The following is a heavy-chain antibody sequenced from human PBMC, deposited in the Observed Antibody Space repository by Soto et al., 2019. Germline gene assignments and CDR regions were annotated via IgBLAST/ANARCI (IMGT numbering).Heavy chain of an antibody. CDR3: ARDVRGSNRDY. CDR1: GYTLTELS. Sequence: ASVKVSCKVSGYTLTELSMHWVRQAPGKGLEGMGGFDPEDGETIYAQKFQGRVTMTEDTSTDTAYMELSSLRSAATVVYYCARDVRGSNRDYWGQGTLVTVSS. V-gene: IGHV1-24*01. D-gene: IGHD5-12*01. J-gene: IGHJ4*02. CDR2: FDPEDGET.